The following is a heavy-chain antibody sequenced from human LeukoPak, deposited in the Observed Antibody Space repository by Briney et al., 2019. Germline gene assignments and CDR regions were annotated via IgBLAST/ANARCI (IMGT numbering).Heavy chain of an antibody. Sequence: HPGGSLRLSCAASGFSFSSYAMSWVRQAPGKGLEWVSGISAGGATTYYTDSVKGRFTMSRDNSKKTLYLQMNSLRAEDTAAYYCAKGKVNHDGAFDFWGQGTMVTVSS. J-gene: IGHJ3*01. CDR1: GFSFSSYA. CDR2: ISAGGATT. D-gene: IGHD1-14*01. V-gene: IGHV3-23*01. CDR3: AKGKVNHDGAFDF.